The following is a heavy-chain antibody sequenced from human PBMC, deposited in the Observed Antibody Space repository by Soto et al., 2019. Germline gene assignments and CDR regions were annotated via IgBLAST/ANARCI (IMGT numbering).Heavy chain of an antibody. CDR2: IIPIFGTA. J-gene: IGHJ4*02. V-gene: IGHV1-69*01. CDR3: ARDGGRHSGGIDY. Sequence: QVQLVQSGAEVKKPGSSVKVSCKASGGTFSSYSINWVRQAPGQGLEWMGEIIPIFGTANYVQKFQGRVTITADESTSTAYMALRSLRSEDPGVYYCARDGGRHSGGIDYWCQGTRVSGPS. CDR1: GGTFSSYS. D-gene: IGHD1-26*01.